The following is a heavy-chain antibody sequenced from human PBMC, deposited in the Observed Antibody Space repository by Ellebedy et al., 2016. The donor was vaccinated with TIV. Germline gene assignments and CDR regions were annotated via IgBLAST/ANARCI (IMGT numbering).Heavy chain of an antibody. CDR1: GFTFSSYG. CDR2: ISYDGSRK. J-gene: IGHJ4*02. V-gene: IGHV3-30*03. CDR3: ARDTTRIAVSGTLGF. Sequence: GESLKISCAASGFTFSSYGMHWVRQAPGKGLEWVAVISYDGSRKYYGDSVKGRFTLSRDNSKNTLYLQMNSLRAEDTAVYYCARDTTRIAVSGTLGFWGQGTLVTVSS. D-gene: IGHD6-19*01.